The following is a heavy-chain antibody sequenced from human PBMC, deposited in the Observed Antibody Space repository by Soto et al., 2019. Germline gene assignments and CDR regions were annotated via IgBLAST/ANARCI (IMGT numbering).Heavy chain of an antibody. CDR3: ARDLPGEVRSGY. V-gene: IGHV1-18*04. Sequence: ASVKVSCQASGYTFTRHGISWVRQAPGQGLEWMGWISAYNGNTNYAQKLQGRVTMTTDTSTSTAYMELRSLRSDDTAVYYCARDLPGEVRSGYWGQGTLLTASS. CDR2: ISAYNGNT. CDR1: GYTFTRHG. D-gene: IGHD2-21*01. J-gene: IGHJ4*02.